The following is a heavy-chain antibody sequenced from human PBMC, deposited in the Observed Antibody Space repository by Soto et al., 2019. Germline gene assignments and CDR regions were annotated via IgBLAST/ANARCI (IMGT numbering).Heavy chain of an antibody. J-gene: IGHJ4*02. D-gene: IGHD3-10*01. Sequence: EVQLVESGGGLVQPGGSLRLSCAASGFTFNNYWLSWVRQAPGQGLEWVANMNQDGTIKYYVYSVKGRCTISRDNAENSLFLQMNSLRAEDTAVYYCTRYHQSTLDYYFDYWGQGALVTVSS. CDR3: TRYHQSTLDYYFDY. CDR2: MNQDGTIK. V-gene: IGHV3-7*01. CDR1: GFTFNNYW.